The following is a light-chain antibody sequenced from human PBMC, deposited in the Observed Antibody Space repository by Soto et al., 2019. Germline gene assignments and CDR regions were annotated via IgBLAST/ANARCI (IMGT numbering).Light chain of an antibody. V-gene: IGKV1-5*03. CDR3: QQYNSGWT. CDR1: QSISRW. Sequence: DTQMTQCPSTLSASVVYRVTITCRASQSISRWLAWYQQKAGKAPSLLIYEASNLENGVPSRFSGSGSGTEFSLTISSLQPDDSATYYCQQYNSGWTFGQGTKV. J-gene: IGKJ1*01. CDR2: EAS.